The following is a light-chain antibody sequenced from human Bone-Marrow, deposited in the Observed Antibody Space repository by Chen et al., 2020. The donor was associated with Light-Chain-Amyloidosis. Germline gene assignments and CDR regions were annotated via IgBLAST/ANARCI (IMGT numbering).Light chain of an antibody. CDR3: SSYTITNTLV. V-gene: IGLV2-14*01. Sequence: QSALTQPASVSGSPGQSITLSCTGTSSDVGGDNHVSWYQQHPDKAPKLMIYEVTNRPSWVPDRFSGSKSDNTASLTISGLQTEDEADYFCSSYTITNTLVFGSGTSVTVL. CDR1: SSDVGGDNH. CDR2: EVT. J-gene: IGLJ1*01.